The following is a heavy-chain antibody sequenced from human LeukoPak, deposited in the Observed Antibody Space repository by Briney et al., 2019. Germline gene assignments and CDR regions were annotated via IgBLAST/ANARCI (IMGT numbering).Heavy chain of an antibody. Sequence: PGRSLRLSCTASGFTFGDYAMSWVRQAPGKGLEWVGRIKSKTDGGTTDYAAPVKGRFTISRDDSKNTLYLQMNSLKTEDTAVYYCTTEGSGWEFDYWGQGTLVTVSS. D-gene: IGHD6-19*01. CDR1: GFTFGDYA. CDR2: IKSKTDGGTT. V-gene: IGHV3-15*01. CDR3: TTEGSGWEFDY. J-gene: IGHJ4*02.